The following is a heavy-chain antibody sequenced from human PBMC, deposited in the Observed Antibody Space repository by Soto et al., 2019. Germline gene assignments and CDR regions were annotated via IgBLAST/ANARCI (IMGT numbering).Heavy chain of an antibody. D-gene: IGHD3-9*01. CDR1: GFTFSSYW. CDR3: ARLPDHYDILTGYYMDV. CDR2: INSDGSST. V-gene: IGHV3-74*01. J-gene: IGHJ6*03. Sequence: GGSLRLSCAASGFTFSSYWMHWVRQAPGKGLVWVSRINSDGSSTSYADSVKGRFTISRDNAKNTLYLQMNSLRAEDTAVYYCARLPDHYDILTGYYMDVWGKGTTVTVSS.